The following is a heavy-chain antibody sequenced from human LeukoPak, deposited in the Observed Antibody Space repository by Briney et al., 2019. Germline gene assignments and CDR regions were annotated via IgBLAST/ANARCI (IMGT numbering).Heavy chain of an antibody. V-gene: IGHV3-21*01. Sequence: GGSLRLSCAASGFTFDDYGMSWVRQAPGKGLEWVSSISSSSSYIYYADSVKGRFTISRDNAKNSLYLQMNSLRAEDTAVYYCARDYYGDYGRYNWFDPWGQGTLVTVSS. J-gene: IGHJ5*02. D-gene: IGHD4-17*01. CDR3: ARDYYGDYGRYNWFDP. CDR2: ISSSSSYI. CDR1: GFTFDDYG.